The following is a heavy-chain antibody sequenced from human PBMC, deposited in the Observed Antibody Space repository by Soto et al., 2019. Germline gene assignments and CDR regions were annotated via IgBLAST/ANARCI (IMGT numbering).Heavy chain of an antibody. CDR2: ILYDGSKK. V-gene: IGHV3-30*03. CDR1: GFNLNTYG. J-gene: IGHJ4*02. CDR3: VRDLALMADY. Sequence: QLVESGGGVVHPGGSLRLSCAASGFNLNTYGMYWVRQAPGKGLQWVAQILYDGSKKHYADSVKGRFTITRDNSKNTVYLHMDSLRLDDMAMYFCVRDLALMADYWGQGTLVIVSS. D-gene: IGHD3-16*01.